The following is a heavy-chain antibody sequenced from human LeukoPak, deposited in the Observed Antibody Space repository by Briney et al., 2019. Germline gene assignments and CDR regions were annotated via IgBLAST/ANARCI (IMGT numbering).Heavy chain of an antibody. CDR1: GGSITTNY. V-gene: IGHV4-4*07. J-gene: IGHJ4*02. CDR3: ARDRRDGYNSVYYFDY. CDR2: IYTGGST. Sequence: SETLSLTCTVSGGSITTNYWSCIRQPAGKGLEWIGRIYTGGSTNYNPSLKSRVTMSVDTSKSQSSLKLNSVTAADTAVYYCARDRRDGYNSVYYFDYWGQGTLVTVSS. D-gene: IGHD5-24*01.